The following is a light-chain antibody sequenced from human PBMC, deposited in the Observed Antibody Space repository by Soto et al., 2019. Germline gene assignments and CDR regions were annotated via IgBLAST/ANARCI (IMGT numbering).Light chain of an antibody. J-gene: IGKJ2*01. Sequence: DIVLSQSPDTLSVSPGERVTLSCRASQSVRSNLAWYQQKPGQAPRLLIYEASTRATGVPTRFGGSGSGTDFTLTITSLQSEDVAVYFCHQYTEYLKVFGQGTKLEIK. V-gene: IGKV3-15*01. CDR1: QSVRSN. CDR3: HQYTEYLKV. CDR2: EAS.